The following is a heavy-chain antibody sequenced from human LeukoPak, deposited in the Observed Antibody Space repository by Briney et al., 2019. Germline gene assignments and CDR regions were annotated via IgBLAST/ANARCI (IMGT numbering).Heavy chain of an antibody. Sequence: SETLSLTCTVSGGSISSYYWSWIRQPPGKGLEWIGYIYYGGSTNYNPSLKSRVTISVDTSKNQFSLKLSSVTAADTAVYYCAREDGDGYNSFFDYWGQGTLVTVSS. CDR3: AREDGDGYNSFFDY. CDR1: GGSISSYY. D-gene: IGHD5-24*01. J-gene: IGHJ4*02. V-gene: IGHV4-59*01. CDR2: IYYGGST.